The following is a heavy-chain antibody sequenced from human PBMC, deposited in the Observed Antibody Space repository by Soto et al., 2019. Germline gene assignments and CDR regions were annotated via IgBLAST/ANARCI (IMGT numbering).Heavy chain of an antibody. CDR2: IFYSGDT. D-gene: IGHD2-15*01. J-gene: IGHJ4*02. Sequence: SETLSLTCTVSGGSISNPDYYWSWIRQPPGKGLEWFGSIFYSGDTSYNPSLKSRLTISVDASKNQFSLSLRSVTASDTAVYFCAREGRLQSLDYWGQGTLVTVSS. CDR3: AREGRLQSLDY. V-gene: IGHV4-30-4*01. CDR1: GGSISNPDYY.